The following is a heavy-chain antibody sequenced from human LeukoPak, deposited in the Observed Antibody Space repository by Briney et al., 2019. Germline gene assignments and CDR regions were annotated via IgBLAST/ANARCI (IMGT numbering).Heavy chain of an antibody. CDR1: GYSISSGYY. J-gene: IGHJ3*02. V-gene: IGHV4-38-2*02. D-gene: IGHD6-19*01. Sequence: TSETLSLTCTVSGYSISSGYYWGWIRQPPGKGLEWIGSIYHSGSTYCNPSLKSRVTISVDTSKNQFSLKLSSVTAADTAVYYCASSYSSGWYREDAFDIWGQGTMVTVSS. CDR2: IYHSGST. CDR3: ASSYSSGWYREDAFDI.